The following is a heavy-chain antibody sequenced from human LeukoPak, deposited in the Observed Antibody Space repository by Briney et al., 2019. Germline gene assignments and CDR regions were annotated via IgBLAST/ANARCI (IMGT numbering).Heavy chain of an antibody. CDR1: GFTFSSYG. D-gene: IGHD3-10*01. J-gene: IGHJ4*02. Sequence: GRSLRLSCAASGFTFSSYGMHWVRQAPGKGLEWVAVISYDGSNKYYADSVKGRFTISRDNSKNTLYLQMNSLRAEDTAVYYCAKGNLLWFGELYTHDYWGQGTLATVSS. V-gene: IGHV3-30*18. CDR3: AKGNLLWFGELYTHDY. CDR2: ISYDGSNK.